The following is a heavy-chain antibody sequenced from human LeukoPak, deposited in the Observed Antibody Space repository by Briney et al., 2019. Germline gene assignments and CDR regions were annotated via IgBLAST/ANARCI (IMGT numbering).Heavy chain of an antibody. V-gene: IGHV4-4*02. D-gene: IGHD6-19*01. CDR2: IYHSGSA. CDR3: ASTLIGIAVAGTVY. Sequence: PSGTLSLTCAVSGGSISSSNWWSWVRQPPGKGLEWIGEIYHSGSANYNPSLKSRVTISVDKSKNQFSLKLSSVTAADTAVYYCASTLIGIAVAGTVYWGQGTLVTVSS. CDR1: GGSISSSNW. J-gene: IGHJ4*02.